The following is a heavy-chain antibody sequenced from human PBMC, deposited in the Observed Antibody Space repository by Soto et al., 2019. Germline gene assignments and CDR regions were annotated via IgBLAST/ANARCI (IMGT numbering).Heavy chain of an antibody. V-gene: IGHV3-74*01. Sequence: PXGSLRLSCAASGFIFKMYCMHWVRQTPGKGLVWISRIYNDGSYTDYADSVKGRFTISRDNVNDTLYLQMNNLRAEDSGLYYCTRGPPPISTGTGAYWGQGTQVTVSS. J-gene: IGHJ4*02. CDR1: GFIFKMYC. CDR2: IYNDGSYT. D-gene: IGHD3-10*01. CDR3: TRGPPPISTGTGAY.